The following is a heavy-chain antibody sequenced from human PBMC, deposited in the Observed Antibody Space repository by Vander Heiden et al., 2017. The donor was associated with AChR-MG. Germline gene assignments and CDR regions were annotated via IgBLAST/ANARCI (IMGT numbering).Heavy chain of an antibody. CDR1: GLTFDDYA. J-gene: IGHJ4*02. CDR3: RRFGGETDS. Sequence: VQLVESGGDLVQPGRSLRLSCAASGLTFDDYAMHWVRQVPGKGLEWVSGISWNSGNIVYADSVKGRFTISRDNAKNSLSLQMNSLRAEDTALYYCRRFGGETDSWGQGTLVTVSS. CDR2: ISWNSGNI. D-gene: IGHD3-10*01. V-gene: IGHV3-9*01.